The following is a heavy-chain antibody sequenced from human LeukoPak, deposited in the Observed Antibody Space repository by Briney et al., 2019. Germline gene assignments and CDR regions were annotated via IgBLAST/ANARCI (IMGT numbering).Heavy chain of an antibody. Sequence: ASVKVSCKASGYTFTSYAMHWVRQAPGQRLEWMGWINAGNGNTKYSQEFQGRVTITRDTSASTAYMELSSLRSEDMAVYYCARGSRVAVAGTTYYYYYYYMDVWGKGTTVTVSS. V-gene: IGHV1-3*03. CDR1: GYTFTSYA. D-gene: IGHD6-19*01. CDR2: INAGNGNT. J-gene: IGHJ6*03. CDR3: ARGSRVAVAGTTYYYYYYYMDV.